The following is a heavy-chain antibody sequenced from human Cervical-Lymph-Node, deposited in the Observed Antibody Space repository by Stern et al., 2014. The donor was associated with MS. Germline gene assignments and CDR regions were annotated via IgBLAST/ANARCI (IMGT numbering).Heavy chain of an antibody. D-gene: IGHD1-26*01. V-gene: IGHV1-8*01. CDR2: MNPYSGNA. CDR3: ARGRELLSLDY. J-gene: IGHJ4*02. CDR1: GYTFTSYD. Sequence: VQLVDSGAEVKKPGASVKVSCKASGYTFTSYDINWVRQGTGQGLAWMGWMNPYSGNAVYAQKFQGRVTMTRDTSTSTAYLELTSLRSEDTAVFYCARGRELLSLDYWGQGTLVTVSS.